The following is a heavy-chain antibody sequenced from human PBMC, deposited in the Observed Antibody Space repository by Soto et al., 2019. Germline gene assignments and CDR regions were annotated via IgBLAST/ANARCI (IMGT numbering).Heavy chain of an antibody. CDR3: ARDRRITGIVAEIEL. CDR1: GFTFSNHA. D-gene: IGHD1-20*01. Sequence: PGGSLRLSWAASGFTFSNHAMHWLCRAPGKGLEWVALVAHDGTSKYYAGSVKGRFTISSDTSTNTLFLQMDRLDTEDTAVSYCARDRRITGIVAEIELWGRGTLVNVSS. CDR2: VAHDGTSK. V-gene: IGHV3-30-3*01. J-gene: IGHJ4*02.